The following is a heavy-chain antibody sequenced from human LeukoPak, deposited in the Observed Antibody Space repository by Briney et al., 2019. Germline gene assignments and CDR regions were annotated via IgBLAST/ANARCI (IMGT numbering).Heavy chain of an antibody. V-gene: IGHV4-39*01. CDR1: GGSISSSSYY. Sequence: SETLSLTCTVSGGSISSSSYYWGWIRQPPGKGLEWIGSNSGSTYYNPSLKSRVTISVDTSKNQFSLKLSSVTAADTAVYYCARGPRNYYGSGSYSDVWGKGTTVTVSS. CDR3: ARGPRNYYGSGSYSDV. D-gene: IGHD3-10*01. CDR2: NSGST. J-gene: IGHJ6*04.